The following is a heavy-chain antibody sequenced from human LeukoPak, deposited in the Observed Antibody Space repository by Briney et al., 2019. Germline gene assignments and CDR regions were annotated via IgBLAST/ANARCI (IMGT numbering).Heavy chain of an antibody. Sequence: GGSLRLSCAASGFSFDDNGMSWVRQVAGRGLEWVSGINWNGGSIGYVDSVKGRFTISRDNAKNSLYLQMNSLRAEDTAFYYCARGYPGALDIWGQGTMVTVSS. V-gene: IGHV3-20*04. CDR2: INWNGGSI. D-gene: IGHD5-18*01. J-gene: IGHJ3*02. CDR3: ARGYPGALDI. CDR1: GFSFDDNG.